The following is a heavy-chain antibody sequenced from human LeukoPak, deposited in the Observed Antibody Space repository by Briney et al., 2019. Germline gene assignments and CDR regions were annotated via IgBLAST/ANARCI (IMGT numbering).Heavy chain of an antibody. D-gene: IGHD4-17*01. CDR3: ARASDDFGDYGFDY. J-gene: IGHJ4*02. CDR1: GGSISKYY. Sequence: PSETLSLTCNVSGGSISKYYWNWIRQPAGKELEWIGRIYTSGSTNYNPSLKSRLTMSMDTSKNQFSLRLSSVTAADTAVYYCARASDDFGDYGFDYWGQGTLVTVSS. CDR2: IYTSGST. V-gene: IGHV4-4*07.